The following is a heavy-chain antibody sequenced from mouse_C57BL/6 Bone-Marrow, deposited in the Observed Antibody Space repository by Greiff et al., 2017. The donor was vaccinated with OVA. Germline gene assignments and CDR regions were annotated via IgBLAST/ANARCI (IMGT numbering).Heavy chain of an antibody. D-gene: IGHD1-1*01. CDR1: GYTFTSYW. Sequence: QVQLKQPGAELVKPGASVKLSCKASGYTFTSYWMQWVKQRPGQGLEWIGEIDPSDSYTNYNQKFKGKATLTVDTSSSTAYMQLSSLTSEDSAVYYCARHGRGAYWGQGTLVTVSA. CDR2: IDPSDSYT. V-gene: IGHV1-50*01. CDR3: ARHGRGAY. J-gene: IGHJ3*01.